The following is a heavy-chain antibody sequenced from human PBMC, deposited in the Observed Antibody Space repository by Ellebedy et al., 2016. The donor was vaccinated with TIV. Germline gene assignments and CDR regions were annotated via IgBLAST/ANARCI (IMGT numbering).Heavy chain of an antibody. CDR2: ISASSNTI. CDR1: GFPLSGYS. J-gene: IGHJ4*02. D-gene: IGHD3-10*01. CDR3: ARYGFGEYRSYFFDS. Sequence: PGGSLRLSCAASGFPLSGYSMNWVRQAPEKGLEWVSYISASSNTIYYADSVKGRFTIFRDNAKNSLYLQMNILRDEDTAVYYCARYGFGEYRSYFFDSWGQGTLVTVSS. V-gene: IGHV3-48*02.